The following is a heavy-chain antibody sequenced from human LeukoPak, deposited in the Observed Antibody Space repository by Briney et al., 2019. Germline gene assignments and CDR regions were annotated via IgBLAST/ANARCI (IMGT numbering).Heavy chain of an antibody. CDR1: GFTFSSFW. CDR2: IYHSGST. J-gene: IGHJ4*02. CDR3: ARGGYCSSTSCYVFDS. D-gene: IGHD2-2*01. V-gene: IGHV4-4*02. Sequence: GSLRLSCAASGFTFSSFWMSWVRQPPGKGLEWIGEIYHSGSTNYNPSLKSRVTISVDKSKSQFSLELTSVTAADTALYYCARGGYCSSTSCYVFDSWGQGTLVTVSS.